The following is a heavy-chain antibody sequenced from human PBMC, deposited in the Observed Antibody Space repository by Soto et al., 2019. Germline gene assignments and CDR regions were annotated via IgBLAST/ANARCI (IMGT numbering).Heavy chain of an antibody. J-gene: IGHJ4*02. CDR3: AKEPRGDGAIDY. CDR1: GLTFEDYT. D-gene: IGHD2-21*02. CDR2: ISWDGGST. Sequence: GGSLRLSCAASGLTFEDYTMHWVRQAPGKGLEWVSLISWDGGSTYYADSVKGRFTISRDNSKNSLYLQMNSLRTEDTALYYCAKEPRGDGAIDYWGQGTLVTGSS. V-gene: IGHV3-43*01.